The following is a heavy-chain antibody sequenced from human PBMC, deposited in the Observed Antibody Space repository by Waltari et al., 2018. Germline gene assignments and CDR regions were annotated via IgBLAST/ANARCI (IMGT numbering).Heavy chain of an antibody. J-gene: IGHJ2*01. CDR3: ARELRYFDL. CDR1: GGSISSSRYY. CDR2: IYYSGST. Sequence: QLQLQESGPGLVKPSETLSLTCTVSGGSISSSRYYWGWIRQTPGKGLEWLGSIYYSGSTYYNPSLKSRVTISVDTSKNQFSLKLSSVTAADTAVYYCARELRYFDLWGRGTLVTVSS. V-gene: IGHV4-39*07.